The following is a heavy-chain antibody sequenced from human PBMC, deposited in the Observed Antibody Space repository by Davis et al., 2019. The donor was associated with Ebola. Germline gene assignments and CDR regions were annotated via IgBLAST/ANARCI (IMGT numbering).Heavy chain of an antibody. CDR2: ISGSGGST. CDR1: GFTFSSYS. Sequence: PGGSLRLSCAASGFTFSSYSMNWVRQAPGKGLEWVSAISGSGGSTYYADSVKGRFTISRDNAKNSLYLQMNSLRAEDTAVYYCARVGIFGVVGLWGQGTLVTVSS. CDR3: ARVGIFGVVGL. V-gene: IGHV3-21*01. D-gene: IGHD3-3*02. J-gene: IGHJ4*02.